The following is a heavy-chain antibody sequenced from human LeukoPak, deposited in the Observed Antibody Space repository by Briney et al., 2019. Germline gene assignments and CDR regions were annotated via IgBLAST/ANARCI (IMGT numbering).Heavy chain of an antibody. D-gene: IGHD3-22*01. CDR1: GYTFSAYD. V-gene: IGHV1-8*01. J-gene: IGHJ4*02. CDR3: ARVSQTPAYYYTSGYYYHGY. Sequence: GASVKVSCKASGYTFSAYDINWVRQATGHGLEWMGRMNPNSGNTGFAQKFQGRVTMTRDTSINTAYMELSNLRSEDTAVYYCARVSQTPAYYYTSGYYYHGYWGQGTRVTVSS. CDR2: MNPNSGNT.